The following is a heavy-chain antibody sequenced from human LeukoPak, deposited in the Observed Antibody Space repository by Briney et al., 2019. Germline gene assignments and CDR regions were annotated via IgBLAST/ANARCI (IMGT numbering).Heavy chain of an antibody. D-gene: IGHD6-19*01. J-gene: IGHJ4*02. V-gene: IGHV3-21*01. CDR3: ARAPSVAGNY. Sequence: PGGSLRLSCAASGFTFSSYSMNWVRQAPGKGLEWVSCINSRSSYIYYADSVKDRFTISRDNAKNSLYLQVNSLRAEDTAVYYCARAPSVAGNYWGQGTLVTVSS. CDR2: INSRSSYI. CDR1: GFTFSSYS.